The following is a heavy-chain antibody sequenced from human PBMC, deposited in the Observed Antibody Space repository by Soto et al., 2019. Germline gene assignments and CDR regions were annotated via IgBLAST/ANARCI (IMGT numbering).Heavy chain of an antibody. V-gene: IGHV4-59*08. J-gene: IGHJ6*02. D-gene: IGHD3-10*01. CDR3: ARQGFGALHGLVDV. Sequence: SETLCLTCTISGGSISNYRWSWIRQTPGKRLEWIAYIDSSGGTNYNPSLKSRVTISIDTSKSQFSLSLNSVTAADTAVYYCARQGFGALHGLVDVWGQGSTVTVSS. CDR2: IDSSGGT. CDR1: GGSISNYR.